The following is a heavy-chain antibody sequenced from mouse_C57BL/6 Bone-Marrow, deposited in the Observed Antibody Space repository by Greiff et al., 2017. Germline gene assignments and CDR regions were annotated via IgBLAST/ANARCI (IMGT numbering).Heavy chain of an antibody. J-gene: IGHJ4*01. Sequence: QVQLQQPGAELVRPGSSVKLSCKASGYTFTSYWMHWVKQRPIQGLEWIGNIDPSDIETHYNQQFKDKATLTVDKSSSTAYMQLSSLTSEDSAVYYCARPPYDYDAGPYAMDYWGQGTSVTVSS. CDR1: GYTFTSYW. CDR3: ARPPYDYDAGPYAMDY. CDR2: IDPSDIET. V-gene: IGHV1-52*01. D-gene: IGHD2-4*01.